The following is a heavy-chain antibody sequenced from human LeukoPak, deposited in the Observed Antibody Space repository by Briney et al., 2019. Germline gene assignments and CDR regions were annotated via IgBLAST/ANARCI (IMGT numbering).Heavy chain of an antibody. CDR1: GFTFDDYA. D-gene: IGHD6-19*01. CDR3: ARAEYSSGWYPYYFDY. CDR2: ISWNSGSI. J-gene: IGHJ4*02. Sequence: GRSLRLSCAASGFTFDDYAMHWVRQAPGKGLEWVSGISWNSGSIGYADSVKGRFTISRDNAKNSLYLQMNSLRAEDTAVYYCARAEYSSGWYPYYFDYWGQGTLVTVSS. V-gene: IGHV3-9*01.